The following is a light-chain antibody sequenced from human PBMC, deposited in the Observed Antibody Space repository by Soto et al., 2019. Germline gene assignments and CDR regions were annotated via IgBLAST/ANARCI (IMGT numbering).Light chain of an antibody. V-gene: IGKV3-11*01. CDR2: QTS. CDR1: QYINTR. Sequence: EIVLTQSTATLSSFPGDRVTLSWGASQYINTRLAWYQHRHGQAPRLLIYQTSIRAAGIPARFSASGTGTDFTLTLSDVQPADFAVYYCHQRQSWPRTFGQGTKVDI. CDR3: HQRQSWPRT. J-gene: IGKJ1*01.